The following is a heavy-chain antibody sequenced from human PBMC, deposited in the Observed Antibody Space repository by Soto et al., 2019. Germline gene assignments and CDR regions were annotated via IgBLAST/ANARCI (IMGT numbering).Heavy chain of an antibody. V-gene: IGHV1-2*02. J-gene: IGHJ5*02. CDR3: ATGYSSRWYWFDP. Sequence: QVQLVQSGAEVKKPGASVKVSCKATGDTFTGYYMHWVRQAPGQGLEWVGWINPDSGGTNYAQKLQGRVTMTRDTSIRTAYMELNRLTSDDTAVYYCATGYSSRWYWFDPWGQGTLVTVSS. CDR2: INPDSGGT. D-gene: IGHD6-13*01. CDR1: GDTFTGYY.